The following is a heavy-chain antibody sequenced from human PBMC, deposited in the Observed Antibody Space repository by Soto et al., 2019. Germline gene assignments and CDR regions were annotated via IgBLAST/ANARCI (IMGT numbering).Heavy chain of an antibody. CDR2: INWNSGSI. D-gene: IGHD6-13*01. V-gene: IGHV3-9*01. CDR3: LKDESINWYSGHFRH. Sequence: EVQLVESGGGLVQPGRSLRLSCAASGFTFDDYAMHWVRQVPGKGLEWVSGINWNSGSIGYGDSVKGRFAISRDNAKNSLHLQMNSLSAEDTALYYCLKDESINWYSGHFRHWGQGTLVTVSS. CDR1: GFTFDDYA. J-gene: IGHJ1*01.